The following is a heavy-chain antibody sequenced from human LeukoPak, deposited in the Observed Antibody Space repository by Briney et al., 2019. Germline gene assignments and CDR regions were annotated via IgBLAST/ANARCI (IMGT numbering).Heavy chain of an antibody. CDR2: ISSGSTYK. CDR3: ARDYTAVGFDY. V-gene: IGHV3-21*01. D-gene: IGHD6-19*01. Sequence: GGSLRLSCTASGFAFSNFNMNWVRHVPGKGLEWVSTISSGSTYKYYADSVKGRFTISRDNAKTSLYLQMSSLRVEDAAFYYCARDYTAVGFDYLGQGTLVTVSS. CDR1: GFAFSNFN. J-gene: IGHJ4*02.